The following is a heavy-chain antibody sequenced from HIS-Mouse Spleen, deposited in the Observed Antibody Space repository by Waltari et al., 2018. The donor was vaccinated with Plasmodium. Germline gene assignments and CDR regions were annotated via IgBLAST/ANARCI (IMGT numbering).Heavy chain of an antibody. CDR1: GFTFSSYA. V-gene: IGHV3-30*04. CDR2: ISYDGSNK. J-gene: IGHJ4*02. CDR3: ARGAVLRFLEWLLVDY. Sequence: QVQLVESGGGVVQPGRSLRLSCAASGFTFSSYAMHWVRQAHGKGLGWVAVISYDGSNKYYADSVKGRFTISRDNSKNTLYLQMNSLRAEDTAVYYCARGAVLRFLEWLLVDYWGQGTLVTVSS. D-gene: IGHD3-3*01.